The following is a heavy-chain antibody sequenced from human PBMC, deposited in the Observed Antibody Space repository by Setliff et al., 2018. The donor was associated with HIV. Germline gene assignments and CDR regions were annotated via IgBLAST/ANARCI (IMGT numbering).Heavy chain of an antibody. J-gene: IGHJ4*02. D-gene: IGHD3-16*01. V-gene: IGHV3-21*01. CDR2: ISTSSSYI. CDR3: AKAPYSLDYFDN. Sequence: PGGSLRLSCAASGFTFSSYGMHWVRQAPGKGLEWVSSISTSSSYIYYADSVKGRFTLFRDTSKDTLYLQMNSLRAEDTAVYFCAKAPYSLDYFDNWGQGTLVTVSS. CDR1: GFTFSSYG.